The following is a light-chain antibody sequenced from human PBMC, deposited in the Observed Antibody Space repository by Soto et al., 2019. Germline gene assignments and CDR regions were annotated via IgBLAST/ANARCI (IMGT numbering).Light chain of an antibody. CDR3: QQYGISSPYT. Sequence: EVVLTQSPGTLSLSPGERATLSCRASQSVSNNYFAWYQQKPGQAPRLLIFGSSDRATGIPDRFSGSGSGTDFTLTISRLEPEDFAVYYCQQYGISSPYTFGQGTKLEIK. CDR2: GSS. J-gene: IGKJ2*01. V-gene: IGKV3-20*01. CDR1: QSVSNNY.